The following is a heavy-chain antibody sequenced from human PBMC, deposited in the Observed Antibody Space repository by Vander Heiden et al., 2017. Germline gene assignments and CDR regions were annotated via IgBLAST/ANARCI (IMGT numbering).Heavy chain of an antibody. J-gene: IGHJ4*02. D-gene: IGHD6-13*01. CDR1: GFTFSDHY. CDR3: ARGLPGSIWHN. CDR2: SRNKANSYTT. Sequence: EVQLVESGGGLVQPGGSLRLSCVVSGFTFSDHYMDWVRQAPGKGLQWVARSRNKANSYTTEYAASVKGRFTISRDDLKSSLYLHMSSLQTEDTAVYYCARGLPGSIWHNWGQGNLVTVSS. V-gene: IGHV3-72*01.